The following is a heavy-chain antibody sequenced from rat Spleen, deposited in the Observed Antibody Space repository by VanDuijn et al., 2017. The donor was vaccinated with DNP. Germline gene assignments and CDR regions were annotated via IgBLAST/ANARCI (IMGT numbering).Heavy chain of an antibody. CDR3: TRRYDGTHYFGDY. D-gene: IGHD1-12*02. V-gene: IGHV3-3*01. CDR2: INNDGTT. Sequence: VYLQESGPGLVKPSQSLSLICSVTGYSITSSNTWNWIRKFPGNKLEWMGYINNDGTTNYNPSHKSRISITRDTSKNQFFLQMNSVTSEDTATYYCTRRYDGTHYFGDYWGQGVMVTVSS. CDR1: GYSITSSNT. J-gene: IGHJ2*01.